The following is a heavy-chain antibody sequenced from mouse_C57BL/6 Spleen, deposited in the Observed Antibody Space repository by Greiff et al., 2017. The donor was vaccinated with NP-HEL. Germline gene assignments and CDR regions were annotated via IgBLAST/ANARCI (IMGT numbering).Heavy chain of an antibody. CDR3: ARTRYSNYPYYFDY. Sequence: QVQLQQPGAELVKPGASVKLSCKASGYTFTSYWMHWVKQRPGQGLEWIGMIHPNSGSTNYNEKFKSKATLTVDKSSSTAYMQLSSLTSEDSAVYYCARTRYSNYPYYFDYWGQGTTLTVSS. D-gene: IGHD2-5*01. CDR2: IHPNSGST. V-gene: IGHV1-64*01. CDR1: GYTFTSYW. J-gene: IGHJ2*01.